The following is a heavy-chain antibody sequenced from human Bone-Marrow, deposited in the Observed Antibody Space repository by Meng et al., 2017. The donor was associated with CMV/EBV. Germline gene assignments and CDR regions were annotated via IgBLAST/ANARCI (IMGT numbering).Heavy chain of an antibody. CDR2: IKSKSDGGTT. V-gene: IGHV3-15*01. J-gene: IGHJ4*02. CDR1: GFTFSNAW. CDR3: TKTYYDFWGGYFPGY. Sequence: GESLKISCAASGFTFSNAWMNWVRQAPGKGLEWVGHIKSKSDGGTTDYAAPVKGRFTISRDDSKNTLYLQMNSLKTEDTAVYYCTKTYYDFWGGYFPGYWGQGTLITVSS. D-gene: IGHD3-3*01.